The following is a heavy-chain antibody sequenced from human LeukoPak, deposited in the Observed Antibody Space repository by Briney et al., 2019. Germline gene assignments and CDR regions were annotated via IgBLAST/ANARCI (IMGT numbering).Heavy chain of an antibody. V-gene: IGHV1-69*01. J-gene: IGHJ5*02. Sequence: ASVKVSCKASGGTFSSYAISWVRQAPGQGLEWMGGIIPIFGTANYARKFQGRVTITADESTSTAYMELSSLRSEDTAVYYCARLGPFYDSSSYGDYNWFDPWGQGTLVTVSS. CDR2: IIPIFGTA. CDR3: ARLGPFYDSSSYGDYNWFDP. D-gene: IGHD3-22*01. CDR1: GGTFSSYA.